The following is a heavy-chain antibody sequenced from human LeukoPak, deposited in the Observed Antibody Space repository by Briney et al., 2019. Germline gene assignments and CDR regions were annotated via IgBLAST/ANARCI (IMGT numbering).Heavy chain of an antibody. Sequence: SETLSLTCTVSGASISSYYWSWIRQPPGKGLEWIGYIYYSGNTNYNPSLKSRVTISVDTSKNQFSLKLSSVTAADTAVYYCARGHTFYYDDSDYPPDYFDYWGQGTLVTVSS. D-gene: IGHD2/OR15-2a*01. CDR3: ARGHTFYYDDSDYPPDYFDY. V-gene: IGHV4-59*12. J-gene: IGHJ4*02. CDR1: GASISSYY. CDR2: IYYSGNT.